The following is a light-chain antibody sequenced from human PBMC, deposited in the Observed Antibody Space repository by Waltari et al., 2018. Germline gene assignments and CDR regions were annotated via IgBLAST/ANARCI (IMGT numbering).Light chain of an antibody. V-gene: IGKV4-1*01. Sequence: DIVMTQSPDSLAVSLGERAAINCKSRQSVLHSSNNKNYLAWFQQKPGQPPKLLIYWASTRESGIPDRFNGSGSGTDFTLTISSLQAEDVAVYYCQQYYSSPRTFGQGTKVEIK. J-gene: IGKJ1*01. CDR3: QQYYSSPRT. CDR2: WAS. CDR1: QSVLHSSNNKNY.